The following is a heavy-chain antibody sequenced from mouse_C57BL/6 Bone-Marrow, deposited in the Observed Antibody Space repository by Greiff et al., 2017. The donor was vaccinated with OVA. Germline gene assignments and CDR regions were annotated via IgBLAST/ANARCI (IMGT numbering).Heavy chain of an antibody. J-gene: IGHJ3*01. Sequence: QVQLKQPGAELVMPGASVKLSCKASGYTFTSYWMHWVKQRPGQGLEWIGEIDPSDSYTNYNQKFKGKSTLTVDKSSSTAYMQLSSLASEDSAVDYCATFAYWGQGTLVTVSA. CDR1: GYTFTSYW. CDR2: IDPSDSYT. V-gene: IGHV1-69*01. CDR3: ATFAY.